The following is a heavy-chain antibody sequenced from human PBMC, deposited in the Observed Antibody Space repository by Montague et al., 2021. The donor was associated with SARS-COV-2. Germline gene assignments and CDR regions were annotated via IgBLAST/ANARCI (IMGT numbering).Heavy chain of an antibody. D-gene: IGHD5-12*01. CDR3: VRDLAGVRGY. CDR1: GFDFIRNW. V-gene: IGHV3-74*01. Sequence: SLRLSCAASGFDFIRNWMHWVRQAPGEGLVWVSRLNEDGRITNYADSVRGRFTISRDNAQNILYLQMNSLRVEDTAVYYCVRDLAGVRGYWGPGTLVTVPS. CDR2: LNEDGRIT. J-gene: IGHJ1*01.